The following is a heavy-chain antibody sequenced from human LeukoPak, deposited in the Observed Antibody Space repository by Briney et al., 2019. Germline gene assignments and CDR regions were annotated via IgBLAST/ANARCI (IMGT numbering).Heavy chain of an antibody. V-gene: IGHV3-11*05. CDR3: ARGENQLPQNWFDP. CDR1: GFTFSNYA. D-gene: IGHD2-2*01. CDR2: ISSSSTYT. Sequence: KTGGSLRLSCAASGFTFSNYAMNWIRQAPGKGLEWVSYISSSSTYTKYADSVKGRFTISRDNAKNSVYLQMNSLRAEDTAVYYCARGENQLPQNWFDPWGQGTLVTVSS. J-gene: IGHJ5*02.